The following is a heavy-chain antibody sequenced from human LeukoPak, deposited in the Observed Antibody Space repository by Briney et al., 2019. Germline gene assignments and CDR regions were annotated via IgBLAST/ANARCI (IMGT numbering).Heavy chain of an antibody. Sequence: GGSLRLSCAASTFTFSSDSMNWVRQAPGKGLEWVSSISSSSSYIYYADSVKGRFTISRDNAKNSLYLQMNSLRAEDTAVYYCARDRGTWYSSSSGFDYWGQGTLVTVSS. CDR2: ISSSSSYI. J-gene: IGHJ4*02. D-gene: IGHD6-6*01. V-gene: IGHV3-21*01. CDR3: ARDRGTWYSSSSGFDY. CDR1: TFTFSSDS.